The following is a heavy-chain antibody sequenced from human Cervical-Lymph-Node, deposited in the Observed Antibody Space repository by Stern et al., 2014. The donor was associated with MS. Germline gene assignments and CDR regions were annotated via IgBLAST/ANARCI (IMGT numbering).Heavy chain of an antibody. CDR2: IYTGGIT. D-gene: IGHD6-19*01. CDR3: ARDQQWLGYGKDV. CDR1: GFSVGSTH. J-gene: IGHJ6*02. Sequence: EVQLVESGGDLVKPGGSLRLSCAASGFSVGSTHMSWVRQAPGEGLEWVSVIYTGGITYYADSVKGRFTMSRHNPKNTVDLHMNSLRPEDTAVYYCARDQQWLGYGKDVWGQGTTVTVSS. V-gene: IGHV3-53*04.